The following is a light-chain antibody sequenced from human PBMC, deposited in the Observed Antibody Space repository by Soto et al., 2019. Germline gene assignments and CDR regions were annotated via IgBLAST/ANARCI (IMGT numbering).Light chain of an antibody. CDR2: KAS. CDR3: QQYNSYWT. Sequence: DIQMTQSPSTLSASVGVRVIITCRVSQSISSWLAWYQQKPGKAPKLLIYKASSLESGVPSRFSGSGSGTEFTLTISSLQPDDFATYYCQQYNSYWTFGQGTKVEIK. CDR1: QSISSW. J-gene: IGKJ1*01. V-gene: IGKV1-5*03.